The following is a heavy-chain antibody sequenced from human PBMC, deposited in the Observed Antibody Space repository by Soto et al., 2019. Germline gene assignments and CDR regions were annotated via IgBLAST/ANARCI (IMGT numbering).Heavy chain of an antibody. CDR3: ARERTGTTSMDV. CDR1: GYTFTSYD. Sequence: GASGKVSCKASGYTFTSYDINWVRQATGQGLEWMGWMNPNSGNTGYAQKFQGRVTMTRNTSISTAYMELSSLRSEDTAVYYCARERTGTTSMDVWGQGTTVTVSS. V-gene: IGHV1-8*01. D-gene: IGHD1-1*01. J-gene: IGHJ6*02. CDR2: MNPNSGNT.